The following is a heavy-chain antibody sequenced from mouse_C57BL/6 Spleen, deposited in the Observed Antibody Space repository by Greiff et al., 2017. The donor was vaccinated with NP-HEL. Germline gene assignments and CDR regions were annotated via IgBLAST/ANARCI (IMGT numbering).Heavy chain of an antibody. D-gene: IGHD1-1*01. V-gene: IGHV5-9-1*02. CDR1: GFTFSSYA. Sequence: EVKLMESGEGLVKPGGSLKLSCAASGFTFSSYAMSWVRQTPEKRLEWVAYISSGGDYIYYADTVKGRFTISRDNARNTLYLQMSSLKSEDTAMYYCTKGYYYGSSYGFAYWGQGTLVTVSA. CDR2: ISSGGDYI. CDR3: TKGYYYGSSYGFAY. J-gene: IGHJ3*01.